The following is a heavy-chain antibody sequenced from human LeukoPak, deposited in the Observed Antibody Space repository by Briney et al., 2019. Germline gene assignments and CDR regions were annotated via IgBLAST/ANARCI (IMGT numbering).Heavy chain of an antibody. CDR3: ARVPGIAVADQAFDI. CDR2: ISAYNGNT. D-gene: IGHD6-19*01. J-gene: IGHJ3*02. V-gene: IGHV1-18*01. CDR1: GYTFTSYG. Sequence: ASVKVSCKASGYTFTSYGISWVRQAPGQGREWMGWISAYNGNTNYAQKLQGRVTMTTDTSTSTAYMELRSLRSDDTAVYYCARVPGIAVADQAFDIWGQGTMLTVSS.